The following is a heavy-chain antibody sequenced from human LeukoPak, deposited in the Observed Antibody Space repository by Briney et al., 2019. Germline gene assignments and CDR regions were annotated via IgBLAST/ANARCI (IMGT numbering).Heavy chain of an antibody. CDR3: ARDVSGWSRDY. Sequence: GGSLRLSCAASGFTFSTSSMNWVRQAPGKGLEWVSSISSDSNYIYYADLVKGRFTISRDNAKNSLYLQLSSLRVEDTAVYYCARDVSGWSRDYWGQGTLVTVSS. J-gene: IGHJ4*02. V-gene: IGHV3-21*06. D-gene: IGHD6-19*01. CDR2: ISSDSNYI. CDR1: GFTFSTSS.